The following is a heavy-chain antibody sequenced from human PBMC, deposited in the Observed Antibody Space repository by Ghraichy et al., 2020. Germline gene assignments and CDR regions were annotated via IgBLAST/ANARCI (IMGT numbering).Heavy chain of an antibody. V-gene: IGHV4-39*01. CDR2: IYYSGST. D-gene: IGHD3-3*01. CDR1: GGSISSSSYY. J-gene: IGHJ6*02. Sequence: SQTLSLTCTVSGGSISSSSYYWGWIRQPPGKGLEWIGGIYYSGSTYYNPSLKSRVTISVDTSKNQFSLKLSSVTAADTAVYYCARQDFGRITIFGVVITPDVWGQGTTVTVSS. CDR3: ARQDFGRITIFGVVITPDV.